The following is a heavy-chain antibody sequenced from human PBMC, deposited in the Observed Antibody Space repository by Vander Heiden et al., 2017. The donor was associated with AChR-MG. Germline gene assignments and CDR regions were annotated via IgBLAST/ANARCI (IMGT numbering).Heavy chain of an antibody. CDR1: GYTFTSYD. V-gene: IGHV1-8*01. D-gene: IGHD4-17*01. Sequence: QVQLVQSGAEVKKPGASVKVSCKASGYTFTSYDTNWVRRATGQGLEWMGWMNPSSGNTGYAQRFQGRVTMTGNTSISTAYMELSSLRSEDTAVYYCARAGRAYGDYVDYYYYYGMDVWGQGTTVTVSS. CDR3: ARAGRAYGDYVDYYYYYGMDV. CDR2: MNPSSGNT. J-gene: IGHJ6*02.